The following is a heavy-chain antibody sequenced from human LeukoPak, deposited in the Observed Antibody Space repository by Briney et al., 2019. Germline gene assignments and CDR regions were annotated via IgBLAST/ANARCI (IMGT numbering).Heavy chain of an antibody. J-gene: IGHJ5*02. CDR3: GQSSPVLLWS. CDR1: GFTVSSNY. Sequence: GGSLRLSCAASGFTVSSNYMSWVRQAPGKGLEWVSVIYSGGSTYYADSVKGRFTISRDNSKNTLYLQMNSLRAEDTAVYYCGQSSPVLLWSWGQGTLVTVSS. V-gene: IGHV3-53*01. D-gene: IGHD3-10*01. CDR2: IYSGGST.